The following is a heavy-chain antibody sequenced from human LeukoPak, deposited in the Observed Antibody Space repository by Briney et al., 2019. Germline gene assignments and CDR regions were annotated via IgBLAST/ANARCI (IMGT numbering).Heavy chain of an antibody. CDR1: GYTFTGYY. Sequence: GASVKVSYKASGYTFTGYYMHWVRQAPGQGLEWMGWINPNSGGTNYAQKFQGRVTMTRDTSISTAYMEVSRLRSDDTAVYYCARVFYAKDIVVVPAYYYYYLDVWGKGTTVTVSS. D-gene: IGHD2-2*01. CDR2: INPNSGGT. V-gene: IGHV1-2*02. J-gene: IGHJ6*03. CDR3: ARVFYAKDIVVVPAYYYYYLDV.